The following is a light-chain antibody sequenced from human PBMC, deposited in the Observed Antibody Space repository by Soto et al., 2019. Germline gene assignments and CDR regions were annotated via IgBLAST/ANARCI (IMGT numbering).Light chain of an antibody. J-gene: IGKJ2*01. CDR2: GAS. CDR1: QSVSSN. CDR3: QQYNNWPYT. Sequence: EIVMTQSPATLSVSPGERATLSCRASQSVSSNLAWYQQKPGQAPRLLIYGASTRATGIPARFSGSGSETDFTLTISSLQSEEFAVYYCQQYNNWPYTFGQGTKPEIK. V-gene: IGKV3-15*01.